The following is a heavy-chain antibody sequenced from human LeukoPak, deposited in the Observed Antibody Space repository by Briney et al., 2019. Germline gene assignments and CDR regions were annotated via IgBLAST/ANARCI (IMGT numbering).Heavy chain of an antibody. CDR2: INHSGST. V-gene: IGHV4-34*01. CDR3: ARDLGSSSWSYMDV. J-gene: IGHJ6*03. D-gene: IGHD6-13*01. CDR1: GGSFSGYY. Sequence: SETLSLTCAVYGGSFSGYYWSWIRQPPGKGLEWIGEINHSGSTNYNPSLKSRVTISVDTSKNQFSLKLSSVTAADTAVYYCARDLGSSSWSYMDVWGKGTTVTVSS.